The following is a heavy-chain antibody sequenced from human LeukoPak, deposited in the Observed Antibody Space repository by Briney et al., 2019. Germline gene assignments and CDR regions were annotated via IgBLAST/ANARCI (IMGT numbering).Heavy chain of an antibody. D-gene: IGHD6-6*01. J-gene: IGHJ2*01. CDR2: INHSGST. V-gene: IGHV4-34*01. CDR1: GGSFSGYY. CDR3: ARFRRYSSSSKARHFDL. Sequence: PSETLSLTCAVYGGSFSGYYWSWIRQPPGKGLEWIGEINHSGSTNYNPSLKSRVTISVDTSKNQFSLKLSSVTAADTAVYYCARFRRYSSSSKARHFDLWGRGTLVTVSS.